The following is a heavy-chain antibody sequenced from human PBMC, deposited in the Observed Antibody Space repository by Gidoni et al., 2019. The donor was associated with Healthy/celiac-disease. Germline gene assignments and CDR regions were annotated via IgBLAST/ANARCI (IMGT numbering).Heavy chain of an antibody. J-gene: IGHJ4*02. CDR3: ARDIEYY. CDR2: ISYDGSNK. V-gene: IGHV3-30-3*01. D-gene: IGHD2-15*01. CDR1: GFTFSSYA. Sequence: QPGRSLRLSCAASGFTFSSYAMHWVRQAPGKGLEWVAVISYDGSNKYYADSVKGRFTISRDNSKNTLYLQMNSLRAEDTAVYYCARDIEYYWGQGTLVTVSS.